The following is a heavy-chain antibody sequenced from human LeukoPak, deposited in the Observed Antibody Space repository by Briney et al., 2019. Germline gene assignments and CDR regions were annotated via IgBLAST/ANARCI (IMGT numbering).Heavy chain of an antibody. CDR3: AKDPGASVSGFHMDV. J-gene: IGHJ6*03. V-gene: IGHV3-30*02. D-gene: IGHD2-8*02. CDR1: GFNFRNYG. Sequence: PGGSLRLSCAASGFNFRNYGMHWVRQATGKGLEWVSFIWSDGNNRFYADSVKGRFTISRDNSKNMLFLQMDTLRAEDTALYYCAKDPGASVSGFHMDVWGKGTTVIVSS. CDR2: IWSDGNNR.